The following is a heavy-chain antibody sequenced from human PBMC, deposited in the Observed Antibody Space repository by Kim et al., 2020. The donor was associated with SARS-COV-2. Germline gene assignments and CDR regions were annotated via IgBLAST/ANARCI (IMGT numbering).Heavy chain of an antibody. V-gene: IGHV3-9*01. Sequence: GGSLRLSCAASGFTFDDYAMHWVRQAPGKGLEWVSGISWNSGSIGYADSVKGRFTISRDNAKNSLYLQMNSLRAEDTALYYCAKEYSGYDKTGGLDYWGQGTLVTVSS. CDR1: GFTFDDYA. CDR3: AKEYSGYDKTGGLDY. J-gene: IGHJ4*02. CDR2: ISWNSGSI. D-gene: IGHD5-12*01.